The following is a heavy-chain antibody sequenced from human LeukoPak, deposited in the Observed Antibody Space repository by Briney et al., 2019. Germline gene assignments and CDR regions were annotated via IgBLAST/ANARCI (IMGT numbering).Heavy chain of an antibody. CDR2: IKQDGSEK. D-gene: IGHD1-1*01. CDR1: GYTFSNYW. CDR3: ASRSFQVRTAWNLERD. Sequence: GGSLRLSCAASGYTFSNYWMSWVRQAPGKGLEWVANIKQDGSEKYYVNSVKGRFTISRDNAKRSLSLQMNSLTAEDTAVYYCASRSFQVRTAWNLERDWGQGTLVTVSS. V-gene: IGHV3-7*01. J-gene: IGHJ4*02.